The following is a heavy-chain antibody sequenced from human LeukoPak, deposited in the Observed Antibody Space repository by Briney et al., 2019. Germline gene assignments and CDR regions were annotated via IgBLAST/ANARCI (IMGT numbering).Heavy chain of an antibody. V-gene: IGHV3-21*01. D-gene: IGHD5-18*01. Sequence: PGGSLRLSCAASRFTFSSYSMNWVRQAPGKGLEWVSSISSRSRYIYYADSVKGRFTISRDNAKNTLYLQMNSLRAEDTAVYYCARDAVDTANAVWGQGTTVTVSS. J-gene: IGHJ6*02. CDR1: RFTFSSYS. CDR3: ARDAVDTANAV. CDR2: ISSRSRYI.